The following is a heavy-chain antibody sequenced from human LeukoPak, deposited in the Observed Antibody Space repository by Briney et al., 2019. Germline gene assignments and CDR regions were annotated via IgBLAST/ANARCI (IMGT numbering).Heavy chain of an antibody. J-gene: IGHJ4*02. D-gene: IGHD1-26*01. Sequence: SETLSLTCAVYGGSFSGYYWSWIRQPPGKGLEWIGEINHSGSTNYNPSLKSRVTISVDTSKNQFSLKLSSVTAADTAVYYCARGPHVRAQAEFDYWGQGTLVTVSS. CDR3: ARGPHVRAQAEFDY. V-gene: IGHV4-34*01. CDR2: INHSGST. CDR1: GGSFSGYY.